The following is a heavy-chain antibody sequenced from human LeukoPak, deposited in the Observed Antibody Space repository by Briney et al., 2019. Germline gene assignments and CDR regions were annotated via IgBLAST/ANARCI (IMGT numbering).Heavy chain of an antibody. D-gene: IGHD1-26*01. V-gene: IGHV3-30-3*01. CDR3: ARVDGASGSYGDYFDC. CDR2: ISYDGSNK. J-gene: IGHJ4*02. CDR1: GFTFSSYA. Sequence: GGSLRLSCAASGFTFSSYAMHWVRQAPGKGLEWVAVISYDGSNKYYADSVKGRFTISRDNSKNTLYLQMNSLRAEDTAVYYCARVDGASGSYGDYFDCWGQGTLVTVSS.